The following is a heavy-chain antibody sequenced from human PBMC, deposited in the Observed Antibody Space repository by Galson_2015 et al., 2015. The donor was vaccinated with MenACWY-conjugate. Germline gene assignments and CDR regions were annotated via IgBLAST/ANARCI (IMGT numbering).Heavy chain of an antibody. D-gene: IGHD1-26*01. Sequence: SLRLSCAASGFTFSSYGMHWVRQAPGKGLEWVAVISYDGSNKYYADSVKGRFTISRDNSKNTLYLQMNSLRAEDTAVYYCANGLLEGSGRYSGMDVWGQGTTVTVSS. J-gene: IGHJ6*02. CDR2: ISYDGSNK. V-gene: IGHV3-30*18. CDR1: GFTFSSYG. CDR3: ANGLLEGSGRYSGMDV.